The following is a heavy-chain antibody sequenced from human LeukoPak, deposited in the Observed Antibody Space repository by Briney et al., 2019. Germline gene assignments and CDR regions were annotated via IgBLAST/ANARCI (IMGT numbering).Heavy chain of an antibody. J-gene: IGHJ6*02. CDR3: ARLMSSSWPYYYYYGMDV. CDR2: MNPNSGNT. Sequence: ASVKVSCKASEYTFTSYDINWVRQAPGQGLEWMGWMNPNSGNTGYAQKFQGRVTMTRNTSISTAYMELSSLRSEDTAVYYCARLMSSSWPYYYYYGMDVWGQGTTVTVSS. V-gene: IGHV1-8*01. CDR1: EYTFTSYD. D-gene: IGHD6-13*01.